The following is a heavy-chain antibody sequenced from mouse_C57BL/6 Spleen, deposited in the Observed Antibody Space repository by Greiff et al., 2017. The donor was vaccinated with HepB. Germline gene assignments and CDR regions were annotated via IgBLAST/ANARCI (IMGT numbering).Heavy chain of an antibody. CDR2: IYPGDGDT. CDR3: ARKDYAMDY. CDR1: GYAFSSSW. J-gene: IGHJ4*01. Sequence: VQLQESGPELVKPGASVKISCKASGYAFSSSWMNWVKQRPGKGLEWIGRIYPGDGDTNYNGKFKGKATLTADKSSSTAYMQLSSLTSEDSAVYFCARKDYAMDYWGQGTSVTVSS. V-gene: IGHV1-82*01.